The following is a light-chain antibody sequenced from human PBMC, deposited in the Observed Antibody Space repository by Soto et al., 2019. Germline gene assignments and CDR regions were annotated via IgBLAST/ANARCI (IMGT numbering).Light chain of an antibody. CDR2: GAS. Sequence: DIVMTQSAATLSVSPGERATLSCRASQSVSSNLAWYQQKPGQAPRLLIYGASTRATGIPARFSGRWSGTECTLTISSLQSEDVTVYYCQQYNNWYWTFGQGTKVDIK. CDR3: QQYNNWYWT. V-gene: IGKV3-15*01. J-gene: IGKJ1*01. CDR1: QSVSSN.